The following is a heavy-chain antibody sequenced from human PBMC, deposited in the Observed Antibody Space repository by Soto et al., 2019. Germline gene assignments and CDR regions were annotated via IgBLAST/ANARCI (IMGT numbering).Heavy chain of an antibody. CDR2: IYYSGST. Sequence: QVQLQESGPGLVKPSETLSLTCTVSGGSISRYYWSWIRQPPGKGLEWIGYIYYSGSTNYNPSLKSRVTISVDTSKNHSALKLSSVTAADAAVYYCARASGYGSSWYYFDYWGQGTLVTVSS. CDR3: ARASGYGSSWYYFDY. J-gene: IGHJ4*02. V-gene: IGHV4-59*01. CDR1: GGSISRYY. D-gene: IGHD6-13*01.